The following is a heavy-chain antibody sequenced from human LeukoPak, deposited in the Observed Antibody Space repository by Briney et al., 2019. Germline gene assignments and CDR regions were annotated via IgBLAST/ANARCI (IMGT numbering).Heavy chain of an antibody. CDR3: ARAKGGDYGDYVWDYFDY. J-gene: IGHJ4*02. D-gene: IGHD4-17*01. V-gene: IGHV3-74*01. Sequence: PGGSLRLSCATSGFTFTTFWMHWVRQAPGKGLVWVSRINHDGSSTNYADSVKGRFTISRDNSKNTLYLQMNSLRDEDTAVYYCARAKGGDYGDYVWDYFDYWGQGTLVTVSS. CDR2: INHDGSST. CDR1: GFTFTTFW.